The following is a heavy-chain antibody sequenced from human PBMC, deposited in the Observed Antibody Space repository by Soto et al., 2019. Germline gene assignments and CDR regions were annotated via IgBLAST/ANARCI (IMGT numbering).Heavy chain of an antibody. CDR1: GFIFSSSW. CDR2: IKPDGSEV. J-gene: IGHJ6*01. Sequence: PVGSLRLSCAASGFIFSSSWMTWVRQAPGKGLEWVANIKPDGSEVYYADSMKGRFTISRDNARNSLYLQMSSLRAEDTAVYYCARESLLKSIPIYRYFYYAMDVWGQGTTVTVSS. D-gene: IGHD2-2*02. V-gene: IGHV3-7*03. CDR3: ARESLLKSIPIYRYFYYAMDV.